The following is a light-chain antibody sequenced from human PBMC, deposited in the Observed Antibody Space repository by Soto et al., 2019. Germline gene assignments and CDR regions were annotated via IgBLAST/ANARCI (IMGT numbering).Light chain of an antibody. CDR1: QSVSTN. CDR3: QQYNNWPPRWT. V-gene: IGKV3-15*01. J-gene: IGKJ1*01. CDR2: RAS. Sequence: EIVMTQSPATLSVSPGERATLSCRASQSVSTNLAWYQQKPGQAPRLLIYRASTRATGIPARFSGGGSGTEFTLTISSLQSGDFAVYICQQYNNWPPRWTFGQGTKVEIK.